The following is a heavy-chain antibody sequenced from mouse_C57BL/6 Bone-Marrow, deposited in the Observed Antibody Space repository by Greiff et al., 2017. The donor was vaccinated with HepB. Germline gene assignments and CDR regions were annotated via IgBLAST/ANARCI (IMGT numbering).Heavy chain of an antibody. Sequence: EVNLVESGGGLVKPGGSLKLSCAASGFTFSSYAMSWVRQTPEKRLEWVATISDGGSYTYYPDNVKGRFTISRDNAKNNLYLQMSHLKSEDTAMYYCARKGESTEAYWGQGTLVTVSA. CDR3: ARKGESTEAY. V-gene: IGHV5-4*03. D-gene: IGHD2-1*01. CDR2: ISDGGSYT. CDR1: GFTFSSYA. J-gene: IGHJ3*01.